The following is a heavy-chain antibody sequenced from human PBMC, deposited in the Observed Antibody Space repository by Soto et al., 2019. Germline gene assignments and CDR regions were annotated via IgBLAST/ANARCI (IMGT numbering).Heavy chain of an antibody. CDR3: ARWSNHKVVDP. D-gene: IGHD2-8*02. CDR2: IWYDGIEQ. V-gene: IGHV3-33*03. J-gene: IGHJ5*02. CDR1: GCTFRRHG. Sequence: QEQLVESGGGVVQPGMSLSLSCEGSGCTFRRHGRHWVRQSPGKGLEWLAVIWYDGIEQYYADSVKGRFTISRDNSKNMLYLQLNTLTVEDTAVYYCARWSNHKVVDPWGQGTMVTVS.